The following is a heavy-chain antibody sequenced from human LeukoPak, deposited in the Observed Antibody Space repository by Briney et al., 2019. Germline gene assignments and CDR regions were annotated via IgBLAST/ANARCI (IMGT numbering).Heavy chain of an antibody. CDR2: ISYDGGNK. J-gene: IGHJ6*04. CDR1: GFTFSSYG. D-gene: IGHD3-10*01. Sequence: PGGSLRLSCAASGFTFSSYGMHWVRQAPGKGLEWVAVISYDGGNKYYADSVKGRFTISRDNSKNTLYLQMNSLRAEDTAVYYCAKDLVEVRGVIITQDYYYGMDVWGKGTTVTVSS. CDR3: AKDLVEVRGVIITQDYYYGMDV. V-gene: IGHV3-30*18.